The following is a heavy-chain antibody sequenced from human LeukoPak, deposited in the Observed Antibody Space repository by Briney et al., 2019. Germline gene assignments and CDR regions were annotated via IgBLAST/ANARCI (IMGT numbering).Heavy chain of an antibody. V-gene: IGHV1-69*06. J-gene: IGHJ4*02. CDR3: ARAPGGPKGYDSSGYTVD. CDR1: GYTFTGYY. D-gene: IGHD3-22*01. CDR2: IIPIFGTA. Sequence: SVKVSCKASGYTFTGYYMHWVRQAPGQGLEWMGGIIPIFGTANYAQKFQGRVTITADKSTSTAYMELSSLRSEDTAVYYCARAPGGPKGYDSSGYTVDWGQGTLVTVSS.